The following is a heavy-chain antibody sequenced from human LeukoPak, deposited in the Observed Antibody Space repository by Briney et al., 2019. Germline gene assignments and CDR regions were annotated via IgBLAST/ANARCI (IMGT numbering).Heavy chain of an antibody. CDR1: GFTFSSYS. V-gene: IGHV3-21*04. Sequence: GGSLRLSCAASGFTFSSYSMNWVRQAPGKGLEWVSSISSSSSYIYYADSVKGRFTISRDNAKNSLYLQMNSLRADDTAVYYCVKDHGWLLYSWGQGTLVTVSS. J-gene: IGHJ4*02. CDR3: VKDHGWLLYS. CDR2: ISSSSSYI. D-gene: IGHD3-9*01.